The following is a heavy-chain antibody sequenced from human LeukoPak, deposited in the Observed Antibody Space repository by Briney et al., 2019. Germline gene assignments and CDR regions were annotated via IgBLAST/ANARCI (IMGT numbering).Heavy chain of an antibody. CDR2: INHSGST. J-gene: IGHJ4*02. V-gene: IGHV4-34*01. D-gene: IGHD3-3*01. CDR3: ARTPYYDFWSGYSPYYFDY. CDR1: GGSFSGYY. Sequence: SETLSLTCAVYGGSFSGYYWSWIRQPPGKGLEWIGEINHSGSTNYNPSLESRVTISVDTSKNQFSLKLSSVTAADTAVYYCARTPYYDFWSGYSPYYFDYWGQGTLVTVSS.